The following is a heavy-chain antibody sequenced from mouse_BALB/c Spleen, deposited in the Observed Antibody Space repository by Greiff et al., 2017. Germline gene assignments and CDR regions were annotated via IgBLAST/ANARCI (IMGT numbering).Heavy chain of an antibody. V-gene: IGHV1S81*02. CDR1: GYTFTSYW. D-gene: IGHD1-2*01. J-gene: IGHJ3*01. CDR2: INPSNGRT. Sequence: QVQLKQPGAELVKPGASVKLSCKASGYTFTSYWMHWVKQRPGQGLEWIGEINPSNGRTNYNEKFKSKATLTVDKSSSTAYMQLSSLTSEDSAVYYCARTTAPFAYWGQGTLVTVSA. CDR3: ARTTAPFAY.